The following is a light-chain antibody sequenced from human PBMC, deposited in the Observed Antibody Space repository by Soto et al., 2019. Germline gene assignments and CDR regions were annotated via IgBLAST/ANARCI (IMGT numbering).Light chain of an antibody. CDR2: EVN. V-gene: IGLV2-8*01. CDR3: CSKAGSNNFDV. CDR1: SSDVGAYNY. J-gene: IGLJ1*01. Sequence: QSALTQPPSASGSPGQSVTISCTGTSSDVGAYNYVSWYQQHPGKAPKLMIYEVNKRPSGVPDRFSGSKSGNTASLTVSGLQAEDEADYFCCSKAGSNNFDVFGTGTKVTVL.